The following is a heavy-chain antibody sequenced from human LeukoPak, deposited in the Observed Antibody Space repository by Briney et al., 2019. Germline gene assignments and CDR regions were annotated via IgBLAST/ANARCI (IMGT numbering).Heavy chain of an antibody. CDR1: GYTFAGYL. V-gene: IGHV1-2*02. D-gene: IGHD3-3*01. J-gene: IGHJ5*02. Sequence: ASVKGSCKTSGYTFAGYLIHWVRQAPGQGLEWMGWINPNSEDTNSAQKFQGRVTMTRDTSIGRDYMELSSLRSDDTALYYCARDRDVIIPHAKTINWFDPWGQGTLVTVSS. CDR2: INPNSEDT. CDR3: ARDRDVIIPHAKTINWFDP.